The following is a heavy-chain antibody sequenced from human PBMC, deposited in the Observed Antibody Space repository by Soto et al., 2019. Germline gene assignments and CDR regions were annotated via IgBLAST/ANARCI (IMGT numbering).Heavy chain of an antibody. CDR2: INSGGST. D-gene: IGHD4-17*01. CDR1: GFTVSSNY. J-gene: IGHJ3*02. CDR3: ARVGYAVTTVGAFDI. Sequence: EVQLVESGGGLIQPGGSLRLSCAASGFTVSSNYMSWVRQAPGKGLEWVSVINSGGSTYYEDSVKGRFTISRDNSKITLYLQINSLRAEDTAVYYCARVGYAVTTVGAFDIWGQVTMVTVSS. V-gene: IGHV3-53*01.